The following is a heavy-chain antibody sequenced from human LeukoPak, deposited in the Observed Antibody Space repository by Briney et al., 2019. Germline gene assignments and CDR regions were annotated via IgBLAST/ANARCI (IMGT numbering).Heavy chain of an antibody. J-gene: IGHJ4*02. Sequence: PGGSLRLSCAASGFTFSSYAMSWVRQAPGKGLEWVSTIRMTGGSTYYADSVKGRFTISRDNSKNTLHLQMNSLRAEDTAVYYCAKGGGITRPYFDYWGQGTLVTVFS. CDR1: GFTFSSYA. CDR2: IRMTGGST. CDR3: AKGGGITRPYFDY. V-gene: IGHV3-23*01. D-gene: IGHD3-16*01.